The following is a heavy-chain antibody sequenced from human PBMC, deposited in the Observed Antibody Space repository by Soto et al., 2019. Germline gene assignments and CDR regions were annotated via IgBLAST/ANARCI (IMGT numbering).Heavy chain of an antibody. CDR2: ITGSGDYT. CDR3: AKARYFDSTGYLYYFDY. J-gene: IGHJ4*02. CDR1: GFTFSNYA. D-gene: IGHD3-22*01. V-gene: IGHV3-23*01. Sequence: EVQLLESGGGLAQPGASLRLSRAASGFTFSNYAMSWVRQAPGKGLEWVSSITGSGDYTYYADSVKGRFTISRDNSKNTLYLQMNSLRAGDTAVYYCAKARYFDSTGYLYYFDYWGQGTLITVSS.